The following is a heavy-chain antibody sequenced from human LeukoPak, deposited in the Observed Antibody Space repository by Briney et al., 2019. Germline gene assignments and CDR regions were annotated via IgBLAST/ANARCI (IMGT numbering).Heavy chain of an antibody. CDR1: GFTFDDYA. J-gene: IGHJ4*02. D-gene: IGHD1-7*01. CDR3: AKGLDITGTTGLDY. CDR2: ISWNSGSI. Sequence: GGSLRLSCAASGFTFDDYAMHWVRQAPGKGLEWASGISWNSGSIDYADPVKGRFTISRDNAKNSLYLQMNSLRTEDTALYYCAKGLDITGTTGLDYWGQGTLVTVSS. V-gene: IGHV3-9*01.